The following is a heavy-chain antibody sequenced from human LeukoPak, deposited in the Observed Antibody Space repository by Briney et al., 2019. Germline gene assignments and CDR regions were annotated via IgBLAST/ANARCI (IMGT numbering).Heavy chain of an antibody. CDR3: ARHVYDFWSGALNGYYYMDV. CDR1: ALAISSSSYY. CDR2: INYSGST. J-gene: IGHJ6*03. V-gene: IGHV4-39*01. Sequence: KPSETLSLTSTVSALAISSSSYYWGWIRQPPGKGLEWIGSINYSGSTYYNPSRKSRVTISVDTSKNQFSLKLSPVTAADTAVYYCARHVYDFWSGALNGYYYMDVWGKGTTVTVSS. D-gene: IGHD3-3*01.